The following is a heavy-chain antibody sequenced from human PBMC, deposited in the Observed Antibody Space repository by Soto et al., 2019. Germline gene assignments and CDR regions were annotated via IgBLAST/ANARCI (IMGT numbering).Heavy chain of an antibody. D-gene: IGHD1-26*01. Sequence: GESLKISCECSGYSFTSYCIGWVRQMPGKGLEWVGIICPGDSDSRYSPSFQGQVTISADKSISTAYVQWSSLKASDTAMYYCERGRRSIVGATNFDFWGQGTLVTV. CDR3: ERGRRSIVGATNFDF. CDR2: ICPGDSDS. V-gene: IGHV5-51*01. J-gene: IGHJ4*02. CDR1: GYSFTSYC.